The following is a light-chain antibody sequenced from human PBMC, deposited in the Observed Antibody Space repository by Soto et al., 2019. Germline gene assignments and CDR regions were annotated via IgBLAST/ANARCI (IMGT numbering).Light chain of an antibody. CDR3: QQYNIWPPWT. CDR1: QSVSSN. CDR2: GAS. Sequence: EIVMTQSPATLSVPPGERATLSCRASQSVSSNLAWYQKKPGQAPRLLIYGASTRATGIPARFSGSGSATAFTLTISSLQSGDFAVYYCQQYNIWPPWTFGQGTKV. J-gene: IGKJ1*01. V-gene: IGKV3-15*01.